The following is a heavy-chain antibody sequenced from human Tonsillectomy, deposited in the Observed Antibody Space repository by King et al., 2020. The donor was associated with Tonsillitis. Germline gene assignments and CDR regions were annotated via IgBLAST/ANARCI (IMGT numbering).Heavy chain of an antibody. D-gene: IGHD1-20*01. V-gene: IGHV4-61*02. CDR2: IYTTGST. J-gene: IGHJ4*02. CDR1: GASISSGSYY. Sequence: VQLQESGPGLVKPSQTLSLTCTVSGASISSGSYYWSWIRQPAGKGLEWIGRIYTTGSTRDNPSLRSRFSMSVYTSKHQFSLRLNSVTAADTAVYYCARVGGQRGTNWDERGYFDYWGQGTLVTVSS. CDR3: ARVGGQRGTNWDERGYFDY.